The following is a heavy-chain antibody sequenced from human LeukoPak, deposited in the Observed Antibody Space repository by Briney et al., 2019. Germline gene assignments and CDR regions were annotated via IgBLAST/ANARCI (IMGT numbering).Heavy chain of an antibody. Sequence: ASVKVSCKASGYTFTGYYMHWVRQAPGQGLEWVGWINPNSGGTNYAQKFQGRVTMTRDTSISTAYMELSRLRSDDTAVYYCARGSSSWAPEVYYYYGMDVWGQGTTVTVSS. J-gene: IGHJ6*02. V-gene: IGHV1-2*02. CDR3: ARGSSSWAPEVYYYYGMDV. CDR1: GYTFTGYY. D-gene: IGHD6-13*01. CDR2: INPNSGGT.